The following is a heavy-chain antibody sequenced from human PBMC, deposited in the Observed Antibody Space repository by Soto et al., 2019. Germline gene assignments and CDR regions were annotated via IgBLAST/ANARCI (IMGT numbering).Heavy chain of an antibody. V-gene: IGHV4-39*01. CDR1: GGSISSRIYY. D-gene: IGHD3-3*01. J-gene: IGHJ3*02. CDR2: IYSSGRT. Sequence: SETLSLTCTVSGGSISSRIYYWGWIRHPPGKGLEWIGSIYSSGRTYYNPSLMSLVTISVDTSKNQFSLKLSSVTAADTAVYYCARQNDFWSGLDAFEIWGQGTMVT. CDR3: ARQNDFWSGLDAFEI.